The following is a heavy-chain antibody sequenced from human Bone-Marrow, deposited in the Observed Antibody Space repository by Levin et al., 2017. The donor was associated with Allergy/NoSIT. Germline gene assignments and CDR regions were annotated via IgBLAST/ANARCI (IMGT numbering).Heavy chain of an antibody. D-gene: IGHD6-19*01. CDR3: ARGSSSDWFLGSYEDH. CDR1: GYTFTSFD. Sequence: ASVKVSCKTSGYTFTSFDINWVRQATGQGLEWIGWMNPNSGNIGYEQKFQDRVTMTRDTSISTAYMELRSLTSEDTAVYYCARGSSSDWFLGSYEDHWGQGTLVTVSS. V-gene: IGHV1-8*01. CDR2: MNPNSGNI. J-gene: IGHJ4*02.